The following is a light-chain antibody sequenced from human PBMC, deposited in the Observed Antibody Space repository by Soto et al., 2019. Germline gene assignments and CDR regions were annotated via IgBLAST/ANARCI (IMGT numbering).Light chain of an antibody. J-gene: IGKJ2*01. CDR3: QRRSNWPPYT. V-gene: IGKV3-11*01. CDR1: QSVSSY. CDR2: DAS. Sequence: EIVLTQSPATLSLSPGERATLSCRASQSVSSYLAWYQQKPGQAPRLLIYDASNRATGIPARFSGSGSGTDFTLAISSLEPGDFAVYYCQRRSNWPPYTFGQGTKLEI.